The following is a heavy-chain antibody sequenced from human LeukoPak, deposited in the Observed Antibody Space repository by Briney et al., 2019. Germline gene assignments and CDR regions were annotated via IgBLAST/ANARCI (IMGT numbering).Heavy chain of an antibody. D-gene: IGHD1-7*01. J-gene: IGHJ5*02. CDR3: ARGTNSAFDP. Sequence: GGSLRLSCAASGFTFINAWMSWVRQAPGKGLEWVANIKEDGSDKYYVDSVKGRFTISRDNAKNSLYLQMNSLRAEDTAVYYCARGTNSAFDPWGQGTLVTVSS. V-gene: IGHV3-7*04. CDR1: GFTFINAW. CDR2: IKEDGSDK.